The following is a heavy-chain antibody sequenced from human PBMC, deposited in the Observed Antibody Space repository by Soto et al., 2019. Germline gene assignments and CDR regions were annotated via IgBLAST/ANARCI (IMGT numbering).Heavy chain of an antibody. CDR2: VYWDDDN. CDR3: AHRRGGYNWDDAHFDY. J-gene: IGHJ4*02. CDR1: GFSLTSGVG. V-gene: IGHV2-5*02. Sequence: QITLKESGPTLVKPTEALALTCTFSGFSLTSGVGVGWIRQPPGKALEWLAVVYWDDDNRYRPSLKSRVTVTRDTSRNQGALTMTNMDPVDTATYYCAHRRGGYNWDDAHFDYWGQGTLVTVSS. D-gene: IGHD1-20*01.